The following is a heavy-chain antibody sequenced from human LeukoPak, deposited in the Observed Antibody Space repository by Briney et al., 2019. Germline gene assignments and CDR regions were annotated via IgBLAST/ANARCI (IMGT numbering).Heavy chain of an antibody. V-gene: IGHV1-8*03. D-gene: IGHD3-22*01. CDR3: ARWKWLSGAFDI. CDR1: GYTFTSYD. Sequence: APVKVSCKASGYTFTSYDINWVRQATGQGLEWMGWLNPNSGNTGYAQKFQGRVTITRNTSISTAYMELSSLRSEDTAVYYCARWKWLSGAFDIWGQGTMVTVSS. CDR2: LNPNSGNT. J-gene: IGHJ3*02.